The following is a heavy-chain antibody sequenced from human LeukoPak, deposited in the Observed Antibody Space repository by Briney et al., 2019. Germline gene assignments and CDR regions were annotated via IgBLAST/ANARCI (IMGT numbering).Heavy chain of an antibody. D-gene: IGHD2-15*01. CDR2: IIPIFGTA. J-gene: IGHJ4*02. V-gene: IGHV1-69*13. CDR3: ARDRCSGGSRYFDY. CDR1: GGTFSSYA. Sequence: ASVKVSCKASGGTFSSYAISWVRQAPGQGLEWMGGIIPIFGTANYAQKFQGRVTITADESTSTAYMELSSLRSEDTAVYYCARDRCSGGSRYFDYRGQGTLVTVSS.